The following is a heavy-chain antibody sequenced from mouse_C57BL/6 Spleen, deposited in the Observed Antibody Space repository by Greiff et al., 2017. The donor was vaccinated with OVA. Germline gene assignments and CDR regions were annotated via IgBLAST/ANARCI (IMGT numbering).Heavy chain of an antibody. V-gene: IGHV2-9-1*01. CDR2: IWTGGGT. CDR3: ARNWGEYYGSSYAMDY. D-gene: IGHD1-1*01. Sequence: VKLVESGPGLVAPSQSLSITCTVSGFSLTSYAISWVRQPPGKGLEWLGVIWTGGGTNYNSALKSRLSISKDNSKSQVFLKMNSLQTDDTARYYCARNWGEYYGSSYAMDYWGQGTSVTVSS. CDR1: GFSLTSYA. J-gene: IGHJ4*01.